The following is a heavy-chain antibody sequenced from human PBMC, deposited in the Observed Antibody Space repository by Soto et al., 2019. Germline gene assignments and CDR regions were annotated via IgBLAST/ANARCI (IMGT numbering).Heavy chain of an antibody. Sequence: QVQLVQSGAEVKKPGSSVKVSCKASGGTFSSYAISWVRQAPGQGLEWMGGIIPISDTTNYAQKLQGRVTITADESTSTAYMELSSLRSEDTDVYYCARSQGSSTSLEIYYYYYYGMDVWGQGTTVTVSS. D-gene: IGHD2-2*01. CDR3: ARSQGSSTSLEIYYYYYYGMDV. J-gene: IGHJ6*02. V-gene: IGHV1-69*01. CDR1: GGTFSSYA. CDR2: IIPISDTT.